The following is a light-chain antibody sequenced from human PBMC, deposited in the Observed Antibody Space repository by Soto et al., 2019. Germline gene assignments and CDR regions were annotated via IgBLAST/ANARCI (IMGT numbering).Light chain of an antibody. CDR2: DVN. Sequence: QSVLTQPRSVSGSPGQSVTISCTGTRSDVGGYNYVSWYQQHPGKAPKVMIYDVNKRPSGVPDRFSGSKSGNTASLTISGLQAEDEADYYCCSYRDSYIWVFGGGNQLTVL. V-gene: IGLV2-11*01. CDR1: RSDVGGYNY. CDR3: CSYRDSYIWV. J-gene: IGLJ3*02.